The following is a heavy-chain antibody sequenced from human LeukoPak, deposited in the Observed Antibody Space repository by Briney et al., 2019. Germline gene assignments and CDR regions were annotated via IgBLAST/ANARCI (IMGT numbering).Heavy chain of an antibody. Sequence: PSETLSLTCTVSGGSISSSSYYWGWIRQPPGKGLEWIGSIYYSGSTYYNPSLKSRVTISVDTSKNQFSLRLSSVTAADTAVYYCASGYYESSGYYYPFDYWGQGTLVTVYS. CDR1: GGSISSSSYY. CDR2: IYYSGST. D-gene: IGHD3-22*01. J-gene: IGHJ4*02. V-gene: IGHV4-39*01. CDR3: ASGYYESSGYYYPFDY.